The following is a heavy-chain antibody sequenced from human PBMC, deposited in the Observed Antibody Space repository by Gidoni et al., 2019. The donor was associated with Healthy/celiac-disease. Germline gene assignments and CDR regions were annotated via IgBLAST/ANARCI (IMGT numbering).Heavy chain of an antibody. V-gene: IGHV4-39*01. D-gene: IGHD3-10*01. CDR2: IYSSGST. CDR3: ARQYLLFTMGRGVIIGWFDP. J-gene: IGHJ5*02. Sequence: QLQLQESGPGLVKPSETLSLTCTVSGGSISSSSYYWGWIRQPPGTGLEWIGSIYSSGSTYYNPSLKSRVTISVDTSKNQFSLKLSSVTAADTAVYYGARQYLLFTMGRGVIIGWFDPWGQGTRVTVSS. CDR1: GGSISSSSYY.